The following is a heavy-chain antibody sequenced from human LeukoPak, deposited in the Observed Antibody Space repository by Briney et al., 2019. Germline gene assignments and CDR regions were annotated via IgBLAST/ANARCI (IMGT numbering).Heavy chain of an antibody. V-gene: IGHV3-53*04. CDR3: ALSSSWLAGMDV. J-gene: IGHJ6*02. CDR1: GFTFSSYA. CDR2: IYSGGST. Sequence: PGGSLRLSCAASGFTFSSYAMSWVRQAPGKGLEWVSVIYSGGSTYYADSVKGRFTISRHNSKNTLYLQMNSLRAEDTAVYYCALSSSWLAGMDVWGQGTTVTVSS. D-gene: IGHD6-13*01.